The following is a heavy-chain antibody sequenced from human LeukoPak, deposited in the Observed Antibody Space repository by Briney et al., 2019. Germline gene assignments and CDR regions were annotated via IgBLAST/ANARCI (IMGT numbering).Heavy chain of an antibody. J-gene: IGHJ4*02. V-gene: IGHV3-53*01. CDR1: GFTVSTDY. CDR2: IYSGGST. Sequence: GGSLRLSCVASGFTVSTDYMSWVRQAPGKGLEWVSVIYSGGSTYYADSVKGRFTISRDNSKNTLYLQMNSLRAEDTAVYYCARDTGSMAARFFDNWGQGTLVTVSS. D-gene: IGHD2-8*02. CDR3: ARDTGSMAARFFDN.